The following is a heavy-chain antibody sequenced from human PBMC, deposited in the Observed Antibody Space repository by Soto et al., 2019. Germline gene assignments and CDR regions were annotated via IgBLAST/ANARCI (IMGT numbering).Heavy chain of an antibody. Sequence: ASVKVSCKASGYTFTSYGISWVRQAPGQGLEWMGWISAYNGNTNYAQKLQGRVTMTTDTSTSTAYMELRSLRSDDTAVYYCARDIVVVQAAILDAFDIWGQGTMVTVSS. J-gene: IGHJ3*02. V-gene: IGHV1-18*01. D-gene: IGHD2-2*02. CDR1: GYTFTSYG. CDR3: ARDIVVVQAAILDAFDI. CDR2: ISAYNGNT.